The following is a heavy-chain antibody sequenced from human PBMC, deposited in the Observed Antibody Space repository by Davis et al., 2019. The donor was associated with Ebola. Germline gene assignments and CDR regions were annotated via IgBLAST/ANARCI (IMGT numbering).Heavy chain of an antibody. J-gene: IGHJ3*02. D-gene: IGHD2-15*01. CDR2: IIPIFGTA. CDR3: ARGLNWDIVVVVAAQDDAFDI. CDR1: AGTFSSYA. Sequence: AASVQVSCKASAGTFSSYAISWVRQAPGQGLEWMGGIIPIFGTANYAQKFQGRVTITADESTSTAYMELSSLRSEDTAVYYCARGLNWDIVVVVAAQDDAFDIWGQGTMVTVSS. V-gene: IGHV1-69*13.